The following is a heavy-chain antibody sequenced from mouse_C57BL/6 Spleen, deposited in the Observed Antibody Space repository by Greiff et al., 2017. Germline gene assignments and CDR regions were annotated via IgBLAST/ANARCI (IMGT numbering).Heavy chain of an antibody. V-gene: IGHV1-61*01. CDR1: GYTFTSYW. J-gene: IGHJ4*01. CDR2: IYPSDSET. Sequence: VQLQQPGAELVRPGSSVKLSCKASGYTFTSYWMDWVKQRPGQGLAWIGNIYPSDSETHYNQKFKDKATLTVDKSSSTAYMQLSSLTSEDSAVYYCARENGNYYAMDYWGQGTSVTVSS. CDR3: ARENGNYYAMDY. D-gene: IGHD2-1*01.